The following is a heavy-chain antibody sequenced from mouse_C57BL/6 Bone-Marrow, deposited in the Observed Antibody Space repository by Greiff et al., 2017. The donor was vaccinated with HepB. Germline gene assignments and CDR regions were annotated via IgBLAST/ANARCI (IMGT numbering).Heavy chain of an antibody. V-gene: IGHV5-9-1*02. CDR3: TRSNWALYAMDY. Sequence: EVQLVESGEGLVKPGGSLKLSCAASGFTFSSYAMSWVRQTPEKRLEWVAYISSGGDYIYYADTVKGRFTISRDNARNTLYLQMSSLKSEDTAMYYCTRSNWALYAMDYWGQGTSVTVSS. CDR2: ISSGGDYI. J-gene: IGHJ4*01. CDR1: GFTFSSYA. D-gene: IGHD4-1*01.